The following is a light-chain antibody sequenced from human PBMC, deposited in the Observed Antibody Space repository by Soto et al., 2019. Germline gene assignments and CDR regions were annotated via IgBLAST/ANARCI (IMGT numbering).Light chain of an antibody. Sequence: DIHITHSPSTLSSSVLYIFTITCRASQTINSWLAWYQQKPGKAPKLLIYAASSLQSGVPSRFSGSGSGTDFTLTISSLQPEDFATYYCQQSYSTPRTFGPGTKVDNK. V-gene: IGKV1-39*01. J-gene: IGKJ3*01. CDR1: QTINSW. CDR2: AAS. CDR3: QQSYSTPRT.